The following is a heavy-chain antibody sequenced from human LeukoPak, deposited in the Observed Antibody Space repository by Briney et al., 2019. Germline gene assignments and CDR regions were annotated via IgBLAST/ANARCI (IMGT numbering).Heavy chain of an antibody. Sequence: GASVKVSCKASGYTFSSYYMHWVRQAPGQGLGWMGIISPSGDYTRYAQKLQGRVSMTLDTSTSTVYMELNSLESEDTAMYYCARDNSGWSVDYWGQGTLVTVTS. D-gene: IGHD6-19*01. CDR1: GYTFSSYY. J-gene: IGHJ4*02. CDR2: ISPSGDYT. CDR3: ARDNSGWSVDY. V-gene: IGHV1-46*04.